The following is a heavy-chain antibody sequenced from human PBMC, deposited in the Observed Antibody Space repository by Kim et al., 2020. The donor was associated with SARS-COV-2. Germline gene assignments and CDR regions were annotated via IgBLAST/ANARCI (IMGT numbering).Heavy chain of an antibody. Sequence: SETPSLTCNVSGGSISTTDYYWGWIRQPPGKGLEWIGIIYYTGSTSYNPSLKSRVTMSVDTSRNQFSLILTSVSAADTAVYYCASSYGSYYDWGQGTLVTVSS. J-gene: IGHJ4*02. D-gene: IGHD1-26*01. CDR1: GGSISTTDYY. CDR3: ASSYGSYYD. CDR2: IYYTGST. V-gene: IGHV4-39*01.